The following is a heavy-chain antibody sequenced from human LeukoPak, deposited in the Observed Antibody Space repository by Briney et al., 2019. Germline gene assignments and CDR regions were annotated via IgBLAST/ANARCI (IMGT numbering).Heavy chain of an antibody. Sequence: PSETLSLTCAVYGGSFSGYYWSWIRQPPGKGLEWIGEINHSGSTNYNPSLKSRVTISVDTSKNQFSLKLSSVTAADTAVYYCAGGEMYCSSTSCQAVFDYWGQGTLVTVSS. V-gene: IGHV4-34*01. CDR3: AGGEMYCSSTSCQAVFDY. CDR2: INHSGST. J-gene: IGHJ4*02. D-gene: IGHD2-2*01. CDR1: GGSFSGYY.